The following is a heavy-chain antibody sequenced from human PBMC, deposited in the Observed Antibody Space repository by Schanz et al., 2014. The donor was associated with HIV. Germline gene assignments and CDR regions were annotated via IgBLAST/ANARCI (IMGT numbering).Heavy chain of an antibody. D-gene: IGHD3-3*01. CDR3: AKDKSFYDFWTGSSDYYFDI. Sequence: DAQLLESGGALAQPGGSLRLSCAASGFTFSSYAMSWVRQAPGNGLEWVSGISGSGGSTYYADSVKGRFTISRDNSKNTLYLHMNSLRAEDTAVYYCAKDKSFYDFWTGSSDYYFDIWGQGTLVTVSS. J-gene: IGHJ4*02. V-gene: IGHV3-23*01. CDR2: ISGSGGST. CDR1: GFTFSSYA.